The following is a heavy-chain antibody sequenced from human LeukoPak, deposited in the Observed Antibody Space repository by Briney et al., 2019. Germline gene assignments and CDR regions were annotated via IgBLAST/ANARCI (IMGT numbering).Heavy chain of an antibody. J-gene: IGHJ6*03. CDR3: ARVHARDYYYYYYMDV. CDR2: INPSDGST. CDR1: AYTFSTYY. Sequence: ASVKVSCKASAYTFSTYYLHWVRQAPGQGLEWMGMINPSDGSTSYAQKFQGRVTMTRDKSTSTGYMELRSLRSEDTAVYYCARVHARDYYYYYYMDVWGKGTTVTVSS. V-gene: IGHV1-46*01.